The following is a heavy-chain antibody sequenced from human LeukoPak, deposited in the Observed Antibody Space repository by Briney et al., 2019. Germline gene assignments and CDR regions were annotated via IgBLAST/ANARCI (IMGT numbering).Heavy chain of an antibody. D-gene: IGHD6-13*01. V-gene: IGHV4-4*07. CDR3: SRDRRWGSTNWFDP. CDR1: ADSIRSYY. Sequence: SDTLSLTCTVSADSIRSYYWSWIRQPAGKGLNWIGRIYPSGSTNYTPSLKNRVTRSVDTSKNQLSLKLSPVTAADTAVYYCSRDRRWGSTNWFDPWGQGTLVTVSS. J-gene: IGHJ5*02. CDR2: IYPSGST.